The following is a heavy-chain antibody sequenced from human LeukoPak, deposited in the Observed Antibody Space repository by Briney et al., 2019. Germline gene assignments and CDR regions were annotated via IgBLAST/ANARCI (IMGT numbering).Heavy chain of an antibody. CDR3: ARDPAGWQVPIDY. Sequence: GGSLRLSCAASGFTFANYWMSWVRQAPGKGLEWVAYIKEDGSEIKYVDSVKGRFTISRDNAKKSLYLDMKDVRAEDTAVYFCARDPAGWQVPIDYWGRGTLVTVSP. J-gene: IGHJ4*02. CDR2: IKEDGSEI. D-gene: IGHD6-19*01. CDR1: GFTFANYW. V-gene: IGHV3-7*01.